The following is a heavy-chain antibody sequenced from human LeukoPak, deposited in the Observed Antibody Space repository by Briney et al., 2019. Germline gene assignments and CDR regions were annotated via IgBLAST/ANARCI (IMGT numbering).Heavy chain of an antibody. D-gene: IGHD5-12*01. Sequence: ASVKVSCKASGGTFSSYAISWVRQAPGQGLEWMGGIIPIFGTANYAQKFQGRVTITTDESTSTAYMELSSLRSEDTAVYYCARGGYSGYDWTYYYYMVVWGKGTTVTVSS. J-gene: IGHJ6*03. V-gene: IGHV1-69*05. CDR1: GGTFSSYA. CDR3: ARGGYSGYDWTYYYYMVV. CDR2: IIPIFGTA.